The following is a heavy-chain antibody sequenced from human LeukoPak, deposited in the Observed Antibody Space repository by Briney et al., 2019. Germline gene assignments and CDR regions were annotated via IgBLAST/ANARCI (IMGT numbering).Heavy chain of an antibody. V-gene: IGHV4-34*01. CDR2: INHSGST. CDR1: GSTFRNYW. J-gene: IGHJ5*02. Sequence: PGGSLRLSCEVSGSTFRNYWMSWIRQVPGKGLEWIGEINHSGSTNYNPSLKSRVTISVDTSKNQFSLKLSSVTAADTAVYYCARAAGSTSAPRLVWFDPWGQGTLVTVSS. D-gene: IGHD2-2*01. CDR3: ARAAGSTSAPRLVWFDP.